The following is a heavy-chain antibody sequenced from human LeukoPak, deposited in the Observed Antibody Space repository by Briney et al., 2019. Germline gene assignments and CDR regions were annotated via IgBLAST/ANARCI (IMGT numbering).Heavy chain of an antibody. Sequence: GGSLRLSCVFSGLPFKPAWMNWVRQAPGKGLEWVGRIRSDGSGGTVDYGAPVKGRFTISRGDSKNTVFLQMNGLKTEDTGVYYCTHVGVASWRLTAWGQGTLVTVSS. CDR3: THVGVASWRLTA. CDR1: GLPFKPAW. J-gene: IGHJ4*01. D-gene: IGHD1-26*01. CDR2: IRSDGSGGTV. V-gene: IGHV3-15*01.